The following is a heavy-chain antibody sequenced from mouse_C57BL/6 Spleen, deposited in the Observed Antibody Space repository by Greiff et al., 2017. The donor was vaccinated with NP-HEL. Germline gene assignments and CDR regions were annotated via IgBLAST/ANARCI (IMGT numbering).Heavy chain of an antibody. J-gene: IGHJ4*01. Sequence: VQLQQSGAELVMPGASVKLSCKASGYTFTSYWMHWVKQRPGQGLEWIGEIDPSDSYTNYIQKFKGKSTLTVDKSSSTAYMQLSSLTSEDSAVYYCARGGSGSYAMDYWGQGTSVTVSS. CDR1: GYTFTSYW. CDR2: IDPSDSYT. CDR3: ARGGSGSYAMDY. V-gene: IGHV1-69*01. D-gene: IGHD3-2*02.